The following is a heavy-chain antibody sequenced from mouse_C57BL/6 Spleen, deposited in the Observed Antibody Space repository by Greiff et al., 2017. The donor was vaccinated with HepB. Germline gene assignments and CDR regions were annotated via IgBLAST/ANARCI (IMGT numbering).Heavy chain of an antibody. Sequence: EVQLVESGGGLVKPGGSLKLSCAASGFTFSSYAMSWVRQTPEKRLEWVATISDGGSYTYYPDNVKGRFTISRDNAKNNLYLQMSHLKSEDTAMYYCARRGYSNYDWYFDVWGTGTTVTVSS. CDR2: ISDGGSYT. V-gene: IGHV5-4*03. D-gene: IGHD2-5*01. J-gene: IGHJ1*03. CDR1: GFTFSSYA. CDR3: ARRGYSNYDWYFDV.